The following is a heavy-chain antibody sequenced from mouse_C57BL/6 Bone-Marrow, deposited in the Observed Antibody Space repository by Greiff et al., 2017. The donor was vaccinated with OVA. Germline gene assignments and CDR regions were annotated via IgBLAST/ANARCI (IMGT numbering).Heavy chain of an antibody. D-gene: IGHD2-3*01. V-gene: IGHV5-2*01. CDR1: EYEFPSHD. CDR3: ARRDGYYLWWYCDV. CDR2: INSDGGST. Sequence: EVKLMESGGGLVQPGESLKLSCESNEYEFPSHDMSWVRKTPEKRLELVAAINSDGGSTYYPDPMERRFIISRDNTKKTLYLQMSSLRSEDTALYYCARRDGYYLWWYCDVWGTGTTVTVSS. J-gene: IGHJ1*03.